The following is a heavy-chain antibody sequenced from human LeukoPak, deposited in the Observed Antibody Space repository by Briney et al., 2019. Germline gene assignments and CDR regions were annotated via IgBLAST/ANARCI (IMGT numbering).Heavy chain of an antibody. V-gene: IGHV3-30*03. CDR1: GFTFSSYG. D-gene: IGHD3-10*01. Sequence: GGSLRLSCAASGFTFSSYGMHWVRQAPGKGLEWVAVTSYDGSNKYYADSVKGRFTISRDNSKNTLYLQINSLRAEDTAVYYCAXGMRSVVRGANSPPPFDYWGQGTLVTVSS. CDR2: TSYDGSNK. J-gene: IGHJ4*02. CDR3: AXGMRSVVRGANSPPPFDY.